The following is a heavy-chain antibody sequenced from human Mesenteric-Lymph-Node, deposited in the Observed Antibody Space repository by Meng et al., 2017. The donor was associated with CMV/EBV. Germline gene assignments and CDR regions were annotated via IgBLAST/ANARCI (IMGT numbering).Heavy chain of an antibody. CDR3: AKDWHWGTPDYGMNV. Sequence: GGSLRLSCAASGFTFSSYEMNWVRQAPGKGLEWVSYISSSGGTIYHADSVKGRFTISRDNSKNTLYLQMNSLTTEDTAVYYCAKDWHWGTPDYGMNVWGQGSTVTVSS. V-gene: IGHV3-48*03. CDR1: GFTFSSYE. D-gene: IGHD7-27*01. J-gene: IGHJ6*02. CDR2: ISSSGGTI.